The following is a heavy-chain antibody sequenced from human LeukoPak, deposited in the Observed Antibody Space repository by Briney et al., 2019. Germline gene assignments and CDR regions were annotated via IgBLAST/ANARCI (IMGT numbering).Heavy chain of an antibody. CDR1: GFTFNIYS. D-gene: IGHD4-17*01. Sequence: KAGGSLRLSCAASGFTFNIYSINWVRQAPGKGLEWVSSIDSSSSYIYYADSVKGRFTISRDNAKNSLYLQMNSLGAEDTAVYYCARWSSGPTVTTPFDYWGQGTLVTVSS. V-gene: IGHV3-21*04. CDR2: IDSSSSYI. CDR3: ARWSSGPTVTTPFDY. J-gene: IGHJ4*02.